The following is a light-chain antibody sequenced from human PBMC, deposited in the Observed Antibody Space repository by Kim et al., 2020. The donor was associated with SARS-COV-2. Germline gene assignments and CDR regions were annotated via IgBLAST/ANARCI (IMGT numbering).Light chain of an antibody. CDR1: SSNIGAGYD. Sequence: VTISCTGSSSNIGAGYDVHWYPQLPGTAPKLLIYGNSNRPSGVPDRFSGSKSGTSASLAITGLQAEDEADYYCQSYDSSLSGGVVFGGGTQLTVL. CDR2: GNS. V-gene: IGLV1-40*01. J-gene: IGLJ2*01. CDR3: QSYDSSLSGGVV.